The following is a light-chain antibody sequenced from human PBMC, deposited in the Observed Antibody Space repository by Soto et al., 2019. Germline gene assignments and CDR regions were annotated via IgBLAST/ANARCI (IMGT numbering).Light chain of an antibody. Sequence: FVVTQSPDTLSLSPGDRATLSCRASPSVSSSVAWYQHKPGQSPRLVIYRGYKRATGIPARFSGSGSGTDVTLTISGLEVDDFALYYCQQRYSWLRVFGQGTKVEVK. V-gene: IGKV3-11*01. J-gene: IGKJ1*01. CDR2: RGY. CDR3: QQRYSWLRV. CDR1: PSVSSS.